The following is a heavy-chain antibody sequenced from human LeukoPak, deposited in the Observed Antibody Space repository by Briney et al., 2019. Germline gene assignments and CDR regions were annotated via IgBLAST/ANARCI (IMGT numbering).Heavy chain of an antibody. CDR1: GFIFITYA. D-gene: IGHD6-13*01. CDR2: ITTNGDST. Sequence: GGSLRLSCSASGFIFITYAMHWVRQAPGKGLEYVSGITTNGDSTFYADSVKGRFTISRDNSKNTLYLQMSSLRPEDTAVYYCVRGISSWLVDNFDYWGQGTLVTVST. J-gene: IGHJ4*02. V-gene: IGHV3-64D*06. CDR3: VRGISSWLVDNFDY.